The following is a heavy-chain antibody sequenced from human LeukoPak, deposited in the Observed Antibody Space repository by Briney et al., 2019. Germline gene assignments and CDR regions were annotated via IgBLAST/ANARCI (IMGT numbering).Heavy chain of an antibody. CDR1: GGSISSGGYY. CDR2: IYYSGST. Sequence: SETLSLTCTVSGGSISSGGYYWSWIRQHPGKGLEWIGYIYYSGSTYYNPSLKSRVTISVDTSKNQFSLKLSSVTAADTAVYYCARVGAVLRRYFHDGSGSQGAFDIWAQGTMVSVSA. J-gene: IGHJ3*02. V-gene: IGHV4-31*03. D-gene: IGHD3-9*01. CDR3: ARVGAVLRRYFHDGSGSQGAFDI.